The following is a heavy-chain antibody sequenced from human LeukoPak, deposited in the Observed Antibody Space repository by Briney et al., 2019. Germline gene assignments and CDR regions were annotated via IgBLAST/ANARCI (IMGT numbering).Heavy chain of an antibody. D-gene: IGHD6-13*01. J-gene: IGHJ4*02. V-gene: IGHV3-48*03. CDR2: ISSSGSTI. Sequence: GGSLRLSCAASGFTFSSYEMNWVRQVPGKGLEWVSYISSSGSTIYYADSVKGRFTISRDNAKNSLYLQMNSLRAEDTAVYYCARVAGYSSSWYRFDYWGQGTLVTVSS. CDR1: GFTFSSYE. CDR3: ARVAGYSSSWYRFDY.